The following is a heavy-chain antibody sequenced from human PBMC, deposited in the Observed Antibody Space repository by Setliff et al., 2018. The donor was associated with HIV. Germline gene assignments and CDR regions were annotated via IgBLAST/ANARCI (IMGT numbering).Heavy chain of an antibody. CDR3: ARHRKDDYFLTAYFDS. Sequence: PSETLSLTCTVSGDSMSSDNYFWVWVRQPPGKGLEWMGNIFHSGNTYYSPSLKSRVTMSLDTSMNQFSLKLTSVTATDTAVYYCARHRKDDYFLTAYFDSLGQGALVTVSS. D-gene: IGHD4-17*01. J-gene: IGHJ4*02. V-gene: IGHV4-39*01. CDR2: IFHSGNT. CDR1: GDSMSSDNYF.